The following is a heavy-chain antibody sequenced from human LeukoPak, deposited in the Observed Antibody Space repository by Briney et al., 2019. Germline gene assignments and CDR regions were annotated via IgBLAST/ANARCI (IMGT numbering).Heavy chain of an antibody. CDR3: ARDLYPDYYGSGTNGWPRGFDP. V-gene: IGHV3-11*01. J-gene: IGHJ5*02. Sequence: GGSLRLSCAASGFTLSDYYMSWIRQAPGKGLEWVSYISSSGSTIYYADSVKGRFTISRDNAKNLLYLQMNSLRAEDTAVYYCARDLYPDYYGSGTNGWPRGFDPWGQGTLVTVSS. CDR2: ISSSGSTI. D-gene: IGHD3-10*01. CDR1: GFTLSDYY.